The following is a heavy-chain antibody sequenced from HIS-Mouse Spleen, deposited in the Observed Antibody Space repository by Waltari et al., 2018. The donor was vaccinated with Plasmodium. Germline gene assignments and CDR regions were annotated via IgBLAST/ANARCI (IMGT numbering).Heavy chain of an antibody. J-gene: IGHJ4*02. CDR1: GGHISSYY. CDR2: IYYSGST. CDR3: ARGGYSSSSYYFDY. V-gene: IGHV4-59*01. Sequence: QVQLQESGPGLVKPSETLSLTCTVYGGHISSYYWSWIRQPPGKGLGLIAYIYYSGSTNYNPSLKSRVTISVDTSKNQFSLKLSSVTAADTAVFYCARGGYSSSSYYFDYWGQGTLVTVSS. D-gene: IGHD6-6*01.